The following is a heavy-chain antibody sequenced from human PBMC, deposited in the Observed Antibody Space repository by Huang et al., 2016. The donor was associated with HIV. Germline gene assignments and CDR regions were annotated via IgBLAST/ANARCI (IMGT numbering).Heavy chain of an antibody. CDR3: VRIGYGENSYGSGYFDP. CDR1: GFTPTTFS. J-gene: IGHJ5*02. D-gene: IGHD4-17*01. Sequence: EVQLVESGGGLVKPGGSLRLSCAASGFTPTTFSMNWVRQAPGRGLQWVVSIKLPGTHIYDADSVEGRFTISRDNTRNSLYLQLNSLRAEDTAVYYCVRIGYGENSYGSGYFDPWGQGTLVAVSS. CDR2: IKLPGTHI. V-gene: IGHV3-21*01.